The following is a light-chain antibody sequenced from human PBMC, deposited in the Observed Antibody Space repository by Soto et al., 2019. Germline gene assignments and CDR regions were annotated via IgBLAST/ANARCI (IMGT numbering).Light chain of an antibody. Sequence: QSVLTQPASVSGSPGQSITISCTETSNVFGSHNLVSWYQQHPGNAPKLIIYEVTKRPSGVSNRFSGSKSGNTASLTISGLLAEDEADYYCCSYAGLNTLLFGGGTKVTVL. J-gene: IGLJ2*01. V-gene: IGLV2-23*01. CDR1: SNVFGSHNL. CDR2: EVT. CDR3: CSYAGLNTLL.